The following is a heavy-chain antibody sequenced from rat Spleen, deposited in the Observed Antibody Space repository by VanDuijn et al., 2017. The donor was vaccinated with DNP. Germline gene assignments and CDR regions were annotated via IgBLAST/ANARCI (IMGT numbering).Heavy chain of an antibody. CDR2: ISYDGSRP. CDR3: TRGVYYGSSWAFDY. D-gene: IGHD1-6*01. Sequence: EVQLVESGGGLVQPGRSLKLSCAASGFTFSNYDMAWVRQAPKRGLEWVATISYDGSRPYSPDSVKGRFTISRDTAKSSLYLQMNSLKSEDTATYYCTRGVYYGSSWAFDYWGHGVMVTVSS. CDR1: GFTFSNYD. V-gene: IGHV5-7*01. J-gene: IGHJ2*01.